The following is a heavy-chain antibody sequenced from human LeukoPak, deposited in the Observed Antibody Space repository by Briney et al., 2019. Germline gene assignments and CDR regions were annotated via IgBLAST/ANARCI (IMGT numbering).Heavy chain of an antibody. CDR3: ARAGGWLRLKGPRYFDY. D-gene: IGHD5-12*01. V-gene: IGHV4-34*01. Sequence: NPSETLSLTCAVYGGSFSGYYWSWIRQPPGKGLEWIWEINHSGSTNYNPSLKSRVTISVDTSKNPFSLKLSSVTAADTAVYYCARAGGWLRLKGPRYFDYWGQGTLVTVSS. CDR1: GGSFSGYY. J-gene: IGHJ4*02. CDR2: INHSGST.